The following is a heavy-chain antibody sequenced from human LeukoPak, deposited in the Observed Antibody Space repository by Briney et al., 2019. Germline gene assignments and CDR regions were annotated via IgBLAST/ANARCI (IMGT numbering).Heavy chain of an antibody. CDR1: GYTFSDYP. CDR3: ARVAYVMDV. V-gene: IGHV1-3*01. Sequence: ASVKVSCKAFGYTFSDYPMHWLRQAPGQRFEWMGWISAGNIKYSQNFQDRINITRDTSASTVNMELSSLTSADAAVYYCARVAYVMDVWGQGTTVVVSS. J-gene: IGHJ6*02. D-gene: IGHD2-8*01. CDR2: ISAGNI.